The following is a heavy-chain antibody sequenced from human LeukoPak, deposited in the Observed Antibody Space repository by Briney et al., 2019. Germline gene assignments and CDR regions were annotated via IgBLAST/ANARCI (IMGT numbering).Heavy chain of an antibody. V-gene: IGHV3-30*04. J-gene: IGHJ4*02. CDR3: ARENVDIVPAHYFDY. D-gene: IGHD5-12*01. CDR1: GFTFSSYA. Sequence: QPGRSLRLSCAASGFTFSSYAMHWVRQAPGKGLEWVALISYDGSNKYYADSVKGRFTISRDNSKNTLYVQMNSLRAEDTAVYYCARENVDIVPAHYFDYWGQGTLVTASS. CDR2: ISYDGSNK.